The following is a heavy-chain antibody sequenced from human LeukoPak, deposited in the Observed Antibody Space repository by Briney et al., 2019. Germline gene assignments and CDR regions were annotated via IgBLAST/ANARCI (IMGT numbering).Heavy chain of an antibody. CDR2: ISSSSSYI. CDR3: ARESYYDSSGYYYISWFDP. CDR1: WFTFNSHS. J-gene: IGHJ5*02. Sequence: GSLRLSFSASWFTFNSHSMNLVRQAPGKGVEWVSSISSSSSYIYYADSVKGRFTISRDNAKNSLYLQMNSLRAEDTAVYYCARESYYDSSGYYYISWFDPWGQGTLVTVSS. V-gene: IGHV3-21*01. D-gene: IGHD3-22*01.